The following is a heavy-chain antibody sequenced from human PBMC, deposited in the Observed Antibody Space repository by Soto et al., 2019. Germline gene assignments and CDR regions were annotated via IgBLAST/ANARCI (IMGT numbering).Heavy chain of an antibody. Sequence: SETLSLTCTVSGGSISSGDYYWSWIRQPPGKGLEWIGYIYYSGSTYYNPSLKSRVTISVDTSKNQFSLKLSSVTAADTAVYYCARSLYDILTGRTAGFDYWGQGTLVTV. J-gene: IGHJ4*02. CDR3: ARSLYDILTGRTAGFDY. CDR2: IYYSGST. CDR1: GGSISSGDYY. D-gene: IGHD3-9*01. V-gene: IGHV4-30-4*01.